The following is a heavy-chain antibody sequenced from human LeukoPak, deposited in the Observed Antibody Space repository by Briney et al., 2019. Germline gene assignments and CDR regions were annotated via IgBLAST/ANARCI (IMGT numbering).Heavy chain of an antibody. CDR1: GFTFSDYY. D-gene: IGHD2-15*01. Sequence: GGSLRLSCAASGFTFSDYYMTWIRQAPGKGLEWVSYISSSSSTIYYADSVKGRFTVSRDNAKNALYLQMNSLRAEDTAVYYCARELDCSGGSCYEFDYWGQGILVTVSS. CDR3: ARELDCSGGSCYEFDY. J-gene: IGHJ4*02. V-gene: IGHV3-11*04. CDR2: ISSSSSTI.